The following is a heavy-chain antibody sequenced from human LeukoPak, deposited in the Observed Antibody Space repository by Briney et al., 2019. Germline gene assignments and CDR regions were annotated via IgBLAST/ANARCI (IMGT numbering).Heavy chain of an antibody. CDR3: ARPFGSGTYYQFDL. Sequence: GGSLRLSCAASGFTFSNYALSWVRQAPGKGLEWVSAIGVNDNTYYADSVKGRFTVSRDNAKNSLYLEVNSLRADDTAVYYCARPFGSGTYYQFDLWGQGTLVTVSS. J-gene: IGHJ4*02. CDR2: IGVNDNT. D-gene: IGHD3-10*01. CDR1: GFTFSNYA. V-gene: IGHV3-23*01.